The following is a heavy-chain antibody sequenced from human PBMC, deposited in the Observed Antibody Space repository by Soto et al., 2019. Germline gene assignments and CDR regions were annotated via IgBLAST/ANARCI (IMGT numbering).Heavy chain of an antibody. CDR1: GGSISPYD. Sequence: SETLSLTCTVAGGSISPYDWSWIRQSPGKGLEWIAYINHSGTTTYNPSLKSRGTISVDASKNHFSLKLTSVTAADTAVYYCARSGHLFDYWGQGTLVTVSS. CDR3: ARSGHLFDY. D-gene: IGHD3-10*01. CDR2: INHSGTT. V-gene: IGHV4-34*01. J-gene: IGHJ4*02.